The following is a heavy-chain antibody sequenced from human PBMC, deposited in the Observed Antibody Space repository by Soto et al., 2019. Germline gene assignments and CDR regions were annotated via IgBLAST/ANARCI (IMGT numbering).Heavy chain of an antibody. D-gene: IGHD6-13*01. CDR2: IDYSGTA. CDR1: GGSISSGGYY. CDR3: ARGKLGIAAAGSWFDP. Sequence: SETLSLTCTVSGGSISSGGYYWSWIRQRPGKGLEWIGYIDYSGTAYYNPSLKSRITINPDTSKNQFSLQLNSVTPEDTAVYYCARGKLGIAAAGSWFDPWGQGTLVTVSS. V-gene: IGHV4-31*03. J-gene: IGHJ5*02.